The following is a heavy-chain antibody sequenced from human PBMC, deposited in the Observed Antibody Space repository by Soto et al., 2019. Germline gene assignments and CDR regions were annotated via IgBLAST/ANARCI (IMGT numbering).Heavy chain of an antibody. V-gene: IGHV3-30*04. D-gene: IGHD6-19*01. J-gene: IGHJ4*02. CDR3: ARGAGIIVAGTSFEY. CDR1: GFTFSSHS. CDR2: IAFDGSYK. Sequence: QVQLVESGGGVAQPGRSLRLSCAASGFTFSSHSMHWVRQAPGKGLEWVAVIAFDGSYKYYADSVKGRFTISRDNSKNTLYLQMNSLRAEDTAVYYCARGAGIIVAGTSFEYWGQGTPVTVSS.